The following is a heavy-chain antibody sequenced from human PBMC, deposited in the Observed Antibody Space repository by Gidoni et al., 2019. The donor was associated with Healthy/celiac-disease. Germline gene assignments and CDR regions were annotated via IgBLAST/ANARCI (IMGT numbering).Heavy chain of an antibody. D-gene: IGHD3-3*01. J-gene: IGHJ4*02. CDR3: ARHSRGAFITIFGEEPN. CDR1: GGSISSSSYY. Sequence: QLQLQESGPGLVKPSETLSLTCTVSGGSISSSSYYWGWIRQPPGKGLEWIGSIYYSGSTYYNPSLKSRVTISVDTSKNQFSLKLSSVTAADTAVYYCARHSRGAFITIFGEEPNWGQGTLVTVSS. CDR2: IYYSGST. V-gene: IGHV4-39*01.